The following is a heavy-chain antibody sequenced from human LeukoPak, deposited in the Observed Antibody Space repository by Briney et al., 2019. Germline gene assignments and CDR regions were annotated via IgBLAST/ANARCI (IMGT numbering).Heavy chain of an antibody. V-gene: IGHV4-39*01. CDR1: GVSISTSSCY. Sequence: SETLSLTCSVSGVSISTSSCYCGWIRQSPGKGLEWNGSVFYRGSTYYHPALKSRLTMSVVASENQFSLRLSSVTAADTAVYYCAKHGRITLVRGVINPTYFEFWGQGILVTASS. CDR2: VFYRGST. CDR3: AKHGRITLVRGVINPTYFEF. J-gene: IGHJ4*02. D-gene: IGHD3-10*01.